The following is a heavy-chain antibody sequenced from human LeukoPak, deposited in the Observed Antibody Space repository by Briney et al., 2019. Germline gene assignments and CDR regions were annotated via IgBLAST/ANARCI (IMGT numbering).Heavy chain of an antibody. Sequence: GGSLRLSCAASGFTFSSYSMNWVRQAPGKGLEWVSSISSSSSYIYYADSVKGRFTISRDNAENSLYLQMNSLRAEITAVYYCENSSGYLIVGYLGQGTLVTGSS. J-gene: IGHJ4*02. CDR2: ISSSSSYI. V-gene: IGHV3-21*01. D-gene: IGHD3-22*01. CDR3: ENSSGYLIVGY. CDR1: GFTFSSYS.